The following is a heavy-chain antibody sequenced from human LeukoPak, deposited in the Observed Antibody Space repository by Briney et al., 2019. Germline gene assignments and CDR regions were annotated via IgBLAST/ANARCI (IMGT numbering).Heavy chain of an antibody. D-gene: IGHD2-21*02. CDR3: ARDLVVVTANNWFDP. J-gene: IGHJ5*02. CDR2: IIPILGIA. CDR1: GGTFSSYA. Sequence: ASVKVSCKASGGTFSSYAISWVRQAPGQGLEWMGRIIPILGIANYAQKFQGRVTITADKSTSTAYMELSSLRSEDTAVYYCARDLVVVTANNWFDPWGQGTLVTVSS. V-gene: IGHV1-69*04.